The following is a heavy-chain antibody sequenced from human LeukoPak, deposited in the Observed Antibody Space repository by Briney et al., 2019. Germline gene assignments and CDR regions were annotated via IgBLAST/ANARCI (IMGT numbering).Heavy chain of an antibody. Sequence: GGSLRLSCAASGFTFSSYSMNWVRQAPGKGLEWVSSISSSRSYIYYADSVKGRFTISRDNSKNTLYLQMNSLRAEDTAVYYCAKVASLLWFGEISPSYYMDVWGKGTTVTISS. V-gene: IGHV3-21*01. CDR3: AKVASLLWFGEISPSYYMDV. CDR2: ISSSRSYI. J-gene: IGHJ6*03. D-gene: IGHD3-10*01. CDR1: GFTFSSYS.